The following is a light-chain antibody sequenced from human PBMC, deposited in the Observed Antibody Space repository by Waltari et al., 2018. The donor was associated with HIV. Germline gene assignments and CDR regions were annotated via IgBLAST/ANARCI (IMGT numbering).Light chain of an antibody. V-gene: IGKV1-12*01. CDR1: QGIGTW. J-gene: IGKJ5*01. CDR3: QQVNSFLIP. CDR2: AAS. Sequence: IQMTQSPSSVSASVGDSVPITCRAGQGIGTWLAWYQQKLGPAPKVLIYAASYLQSGVPSRFSRSGSGTSFTHAISSLQPEDFATYYCQQVNSFLIPFSQGTRLAMK.